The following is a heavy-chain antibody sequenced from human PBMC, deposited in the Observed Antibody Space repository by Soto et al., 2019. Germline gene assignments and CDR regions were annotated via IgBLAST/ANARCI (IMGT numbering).Heavy chain of an antibody. V-gene: IGHV1-8*01. CDR1: GYSFTSLD. CDR2: MEPSTGRT. J-gene: IGHJ5*02. Sequence: DSVNVYCKTSGYSFTSLDINWVRQTAGQGLEWMGWMEPSTGRTGYAQKFQGRVTMTRDTSINTAYMELTTLTSDDTAFYYCARGVSRGFDPWGQGTLVTVSS. CDR3: ARGVSRGFDP.